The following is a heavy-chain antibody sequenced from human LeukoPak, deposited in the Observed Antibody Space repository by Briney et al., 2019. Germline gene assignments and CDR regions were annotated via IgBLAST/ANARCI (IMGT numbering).Heavy chain of an antibody. V-gene: IGHV4-38-2*02. D-gene: IGHD2-15*01. J-gene: IGHJ3*02. CDR3: ARAPGGHYSDAFDI. CDR2: IYHSGST. CDR1: GYSISSAYY. Sequence: SETLSLTCTVSGYSISSAYYWGWIRQPPGKGLEWIGSIYHSGSTYYNPSLKSRVTISVDTSKNQFSLKLSSVTAADTAVYYCARAPGGHYSDAFDIWGQGTMVTVSS.